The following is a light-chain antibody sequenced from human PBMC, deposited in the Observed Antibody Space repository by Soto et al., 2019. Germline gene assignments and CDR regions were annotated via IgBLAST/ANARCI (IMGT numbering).Light chain of an antibody. CDR2: DAS. CDR3: QQRSNWPWT. CDR1: QSVTSN. V-gene: IGKV3-11*01. Sequence: IVLTQSPATLSVSPGERVTLSCRASQSVTSNLAWYQQKPGQAPRLLIYDASNRATGIPARFSGSGSGTDFTLTISSLEPEDFAVYYCQQRSNWPWTFGQGTKVDVK. J-gene: IGKJ1*01.